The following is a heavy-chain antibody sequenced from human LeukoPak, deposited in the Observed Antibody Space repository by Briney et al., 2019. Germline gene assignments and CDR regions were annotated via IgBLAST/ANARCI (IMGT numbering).Heavy chain of an antibody. CDR1: GYTFTSYG. D-gene: IGHD3-10*01. Sequence: ASVKVSCKASGYTFTSYGISWVRQAPGQGLEWMGWISAYNGNKNYAQKLQGRVTMTTDTSASTAYMELRSLRSDDTAVYYCARYGSGSYGSYYYYYMDVWGKGTTVTVSS. CDR2: ISAYNGNK. CDR3: ARYGSGSYGSYYYYYMDV. V-gene: IGHV1-18*01. J-gene: IGHJ6*03.